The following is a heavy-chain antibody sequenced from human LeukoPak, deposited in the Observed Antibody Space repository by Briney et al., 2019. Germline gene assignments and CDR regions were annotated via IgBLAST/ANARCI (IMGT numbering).Heavy chain of an antibody. V-gene: IGHV3-48*01. D-gene: IGHD3-22*01. CDR2: INSDSFTI. CDR1: EFTFSSSS. J-gene: IGHJ3*02. CDR3: VRPSWQFYYDNSGYHPDVFDI. Sequence: GGSLRLSCAASEFTFSSSSMNWVRQPPGKGLEWLSYINSDSFTIYYAPSVKDRFTISTDTAQNSLFFRMHSLRPKHTAVYYRVRPSWQFYYDNSGYHPDVFDIWRQGTMVSVSS.